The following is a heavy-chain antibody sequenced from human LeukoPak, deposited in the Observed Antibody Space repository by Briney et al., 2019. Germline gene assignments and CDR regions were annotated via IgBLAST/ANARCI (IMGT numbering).Heavy chain of an antibody. Sequence: GGSLRLSCAASGFTFSSYGMHWVRQAPGKGLEWVAFIRHDGSNKYYADSVKGRFTISRDNSKNTLYLQMNSLRAEDTAVYYCAKDMGYYDSSGYPRGNYWGQGTLITVSS. D-gene: IGHD3-22*01. CDR3: AKDMGYYDSSGYPRGNY. CDR1: GFTFSSYG. J-gene: IGHJ4*02. V-gene: IGHV3-30*02. CDR2: IRHDGSNK.